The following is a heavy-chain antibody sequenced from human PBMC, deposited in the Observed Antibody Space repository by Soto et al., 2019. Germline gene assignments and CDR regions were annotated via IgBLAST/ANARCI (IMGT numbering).Heavy chain of an antibody. CDR3: ARRIGSGYYYEFDY. Sequence: ASVKVSCKASGGTFSSYAISWVRQAPGQGLEWMGGIIPIFGTANYAQKFQGRVTITADESTSTAYMELSSLRSEGTAVYYCARRIGSGYYYEFDYWGQGTLVTVSS. D-gene: IGHD3-22*01. V-gene: IGHV1-69*13. CDR2: IIPIFGTA. J-gene: IGHJ4*02. CDR1: GGTFSSYA.